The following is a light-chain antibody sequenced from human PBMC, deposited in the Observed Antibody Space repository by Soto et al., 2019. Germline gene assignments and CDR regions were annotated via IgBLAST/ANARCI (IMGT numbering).Light chain of an antibody. CDR1: QSVSSTY. V-gene: IGKV3-20*01. J-gene: IGKJ1*01. CDR3: QQYGSAAWT. Sequence: ELVLTQSPGTLSLSPGERATLSCRASQSVSSTYLAWYQQKPGQAPRHLIYGASSRATGIPDRFSGSGSGTDFTLTISRLEPEGFAVYYCQQYGSAAWTFGQGTKVEIK. CDR2: GAS.